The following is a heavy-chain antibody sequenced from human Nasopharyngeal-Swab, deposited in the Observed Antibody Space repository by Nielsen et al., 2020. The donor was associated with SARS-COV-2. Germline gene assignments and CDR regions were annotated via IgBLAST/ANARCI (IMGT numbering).Heavy chain of an antibody. CDR3: ARHVRGNSGIWFDP. CDR2: IYYSGSA. CDR1: GCSISSSSYY. J-gene: IGHJ5*02. V-gene: IGHV4-39*01. D-gene: IGHD1-26*01. Sequence: SETLSLTCTVPGCSISSSSYYWGWIRQPPGKGLEWIGSIYYSGSAYYNPSLKSRVTISVDTSKNQFSLKLSSVTAADTAVYYCARHVRGNSGIWFDPWGQGTLVTVSS.